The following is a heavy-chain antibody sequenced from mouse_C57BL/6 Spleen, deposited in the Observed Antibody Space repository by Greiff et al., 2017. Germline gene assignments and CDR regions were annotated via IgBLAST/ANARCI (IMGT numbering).Heavy chain of an antibody. Sequence: EVQLQQSGEGLVKPGGSLKLSCAASGFTFSSYAMSWVRQTPEKRLEWVAYISSGGDYIYYADTVKGRFTISRDNARNPLYLQMSSLKSEDTAMYYCTRDSAYYFDYWGQGTTLTVSS. CDR3: TRDSAYYFDY. CDR1: GFTFSSYA. J-gene: IGHJ2*01. CDR2: ISSGGDYI. V-gene: IGHV5-9-1*02.